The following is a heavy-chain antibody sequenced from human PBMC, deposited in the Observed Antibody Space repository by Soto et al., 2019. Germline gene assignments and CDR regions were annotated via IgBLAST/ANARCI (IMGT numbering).Heavy chain of an antibody. CDR1: GFTFSSYE. CDR2: ISSSGSTI. Sequence: GGSLRLSCADSGFTFSSYEMNWVRQAPGKGLEWVSYISSSGSTIYYADSVKGRFTISRDNAKNSLYLQMNSLRAEDTAVYYCATTPAAISEGWFDPWGQGTLVTVSS. J-gene: IGHJ5*02. D-gene: IGHD2-2*02. V-gene: IGHV3-48*03. CDR3: ATTPAAISEGWFDP.